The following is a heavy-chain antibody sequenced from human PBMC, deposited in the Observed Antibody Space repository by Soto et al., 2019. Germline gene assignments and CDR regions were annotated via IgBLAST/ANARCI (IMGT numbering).Heavy chain of an antibody. J-gene: IGHJ4*02. CDR1: GFTFSGSA. D-gene: IGHD4-17*01. Sequence: GGSLRLSCAASGFTFSGSAMHWVRQASGKGLEWVGRIRSKANNYATEYAASVKGRFTISRDDSKKTAYLQMNSLKTEGTAVYYCTRPRLDDSADYGWGQGTLVTLSS. CDR3: TRPRLDDSADYG. CDR2: IRSKANNYAT. V-gene: IGHV3-73*01.